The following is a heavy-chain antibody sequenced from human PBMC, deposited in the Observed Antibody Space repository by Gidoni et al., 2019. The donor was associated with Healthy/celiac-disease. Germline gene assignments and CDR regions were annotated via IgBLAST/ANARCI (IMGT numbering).Heavy chain of an antibody. J-gene: IGHJ4*02. D-gene: IGHD3-10*01. Sequence: QVQLVQSGAEVKKPGSSVKVSCKASGGTFSSYAISWVRQAPGQGLEWMGGIIPIFGKANYAQKFQGRVTITADESTSTAYMELSSLRSEDTAVYYCASLGATMVRGVIEYYFDYWGQGTLVTVSS. CDR1: GGTFSSYA. V-gene: IGHV1-69*01. CDR3: ASLGATMVRGVIEYYFDY. CDR2: IIPIFGKA.